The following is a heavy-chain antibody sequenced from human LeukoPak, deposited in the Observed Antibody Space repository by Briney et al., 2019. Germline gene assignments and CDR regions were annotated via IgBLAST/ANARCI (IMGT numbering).Heavy chain of an antibody. CDR2: INYGGST. Sequence: SETLSLTCTVSGGSISSSSYYWGWFRQPPGKGLEWIANINYGGSTYYNPSLKSRVTISADTSKSQFSLKLSSVTAADTAVYYCTRHVHNYGIDHWGQGTLVTVSS. CDR1: GGSISSSSYY. CDR3: TRHVHNYGIDH. D-gene: IGHD5-18*01. V-gene: IGHV4-39*01. J-gene: IGHJ4*02.